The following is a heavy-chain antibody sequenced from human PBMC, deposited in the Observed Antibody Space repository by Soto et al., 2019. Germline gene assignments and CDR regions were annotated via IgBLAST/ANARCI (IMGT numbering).Heavy chain of an antibody. D-gene: IGHD3-10*01. Sequence: SETLSLTCAVYGGSFSGYYWSWIRQPPGKXLEWIGEINHSGSTNYNPSLKSRVTISVDTSKNQFSLKLSSVTAADTAVYYCARVPPRRVRGAYGDWFDPWGQGALVTVSS. CDR1: GGSFSGYY. J-gene: IGHJ5*02. V-gene: IGHV4-34*01. CDR2: INHSGST. CDR3: ARVPPRRVRGAYGDWFDP.